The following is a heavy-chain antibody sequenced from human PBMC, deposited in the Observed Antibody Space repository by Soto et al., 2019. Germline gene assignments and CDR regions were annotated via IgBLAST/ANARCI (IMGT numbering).Heavy chain of an antibody. CDR1: GYTFTSYA. CDR2: INAGNGNT. D-gene: IGHD2-15*01. J-gene: IGHJ4*02. V-gene: IGHV1-3*01. Sequence: QVQLVQSGAEVKKPGASVKVSCKASGYTFTSYAMHWVRQAPGQRLEWMGWINAGNGNTNYSQKIQGRVTITRDTSASTAYMELSSLSTEDTAVYYGARGPGGPDGPGDYWGQGTLVTVSS. CDR3: ARGPGGPDGPGDY.